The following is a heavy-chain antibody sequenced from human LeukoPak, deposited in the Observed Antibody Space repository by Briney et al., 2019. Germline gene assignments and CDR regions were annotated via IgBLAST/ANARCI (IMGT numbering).Heavy chain of an antibody. CDR3: ARGYRSSWYQVDY. D-gene: IGHD6-13*01. V-gene: IGHV4-61*01. CDR1: GGSVSSGSYF. Sequence: SETLSLTCTVSGGSVSSGSYFWSWIRQPPGKGLEWIGFIYYNGNTNSSTSLKSRVTISVDTSKSQFSLKLTSVTAADTAVYYCARGYRSSWYQVDYWGQGTLVTVSS. CDR2: IYYNGNT. J-gene: IGHJ4*02.